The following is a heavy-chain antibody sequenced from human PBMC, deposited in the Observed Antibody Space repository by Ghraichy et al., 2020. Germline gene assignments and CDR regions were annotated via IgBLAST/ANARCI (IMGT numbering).Heavy chain of an antibody. Sequence: SETLSLTCTVSGGSISSYYWSWIRQPPGKGLEWIGYIYYSGSTNYNPSLKSRVTISVDTSKNQFSLKLSSVTAADTAVYYCARELGSGSYYRWVSRYWYFDLWGRGTLVTVSS. V-gene: IGHV4-59*01. J-gene: IGHJ2*01. CDR2: IYYSGST. CDR3: ARELGSGSYYRWVSRYWYFDL. CDR1: GGSISSYY. D-gene: IGHD1-26*01.